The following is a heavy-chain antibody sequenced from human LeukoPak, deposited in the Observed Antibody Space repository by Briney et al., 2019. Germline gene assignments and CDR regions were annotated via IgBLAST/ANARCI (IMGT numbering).Heavy chain of an antibody. V-gene: IGHV4-59*01. CDR3: ARDHRHAFDY. Sequence: SETLSLTCTVSGGSISSYYWSWIRQPPGKGLEWIGYIYYSGSTNYNPSLKSRVTISVDTSKNQFSLKLSSVTAADTAVYYCARDHRHAFDYWGQGTLVTVSS. CDR1: GGSISSYY. CDR2: IYYSGST. J-gene: IGHJ4*02.